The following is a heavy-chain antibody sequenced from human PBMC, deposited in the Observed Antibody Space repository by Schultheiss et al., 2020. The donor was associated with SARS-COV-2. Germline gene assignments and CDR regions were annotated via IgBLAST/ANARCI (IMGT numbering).Heavy chain of an antibody. CDR3: ARGRLIVGATRRNYFDY. CDR1: GGSFSGYY. D-gene: IGHD1-26*01. J-gene: IGHJ4*02. CDR2: INHSGST. Sequence: SETLSLTCAVYGGSFSGYYWSWIRQPPGKGLEWIGEINHSGSTNYNPSLKSRVTISVDTSKNQFSLKLSSVTAAYTAVYYCARGRLIVGATRRNYFDYWGQGALVTVSS. V-gene: IGHV4-34*01.